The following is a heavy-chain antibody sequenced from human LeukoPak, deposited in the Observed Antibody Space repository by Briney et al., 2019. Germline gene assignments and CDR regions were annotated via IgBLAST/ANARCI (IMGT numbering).Heavy chain of an antibody. CDR3: ARELSYYDSSGYNFDY. CDR2: ISGGGGSK. CDR1: GFTFSSYA. V-gene: IGHV3-23*01. J-gene: IGHJ4*02. Sequence: PGGSLRLSCAASGFTFSSYAMSWVRQAPGKGLEWVSAISGGGGSKYYADSVKGQFTISRDNAKNSLYLQMNSLRAEDTAVYYCARELSYYDSSGYNFDYWGQGTLVTVSS. D-gene: IGHD3-22*01.